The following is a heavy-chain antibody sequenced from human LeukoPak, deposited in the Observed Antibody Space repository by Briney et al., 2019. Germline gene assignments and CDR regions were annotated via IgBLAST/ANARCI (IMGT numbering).Heavy chain of an antibody. J-gene: IGHJ4*02. Sequence: GASVKVSCKASGGTFSSYAISWVRQAPGQGLEWMGGIIPIFGTANYAQKFQGRVTITADESTSTAYMELSSLRSEDTAVYYCATEVYDSSGALDYWGQGTLVTVSS. CDR1: GGTFSSYA. CDR3: ATEVYDSSGALDY. V-gene: IGHV1-69*13. D-gene: IGHD3-22*01. CDR2: IIPIFGTA.